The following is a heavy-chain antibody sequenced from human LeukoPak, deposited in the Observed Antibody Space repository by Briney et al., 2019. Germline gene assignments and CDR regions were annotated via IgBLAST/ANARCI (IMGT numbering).Heavy chain of an antibody. J-gene: IGHJ4*02. Sequence: GGSLRLSCAASGFTFSSYSMNWVRQAPGKGLEWVSSISSSSSYIYYADSVKGRFTISRDNAKNSLYLLMNSLRAEDTAVYYCARVLRQSSSSPPDYWGQGTLVTVSS. D-gene: IGHD6-13*01. CDR2: ISSSSSYI. CDR3: ARVLRQSSSSPPDY. CDR1: GFTFSSYS. V-gene: IGHV3-21*01.